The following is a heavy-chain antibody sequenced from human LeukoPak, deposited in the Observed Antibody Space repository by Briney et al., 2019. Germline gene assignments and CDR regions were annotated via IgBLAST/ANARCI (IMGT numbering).Heavy chain of an antibody. CDR1: GFTFISYW. J-gene: IGHJ4*02. Sequence: AGGSLRLSCAASGFTFISYWMSWVRQAPGKGLEWVANIKQDGSEKYYVGSVKGRFTISRDTSNKMVYLQMNSLRTEDMAVYYCAKDRAGNSWNFDYWGQGTLVAVSS. CDR2: IKQDGSEK. CDR3: AKDRAGNSWNFDY. V-gene: IGHV3-7*01. D-gene: IGHD6-13*01.